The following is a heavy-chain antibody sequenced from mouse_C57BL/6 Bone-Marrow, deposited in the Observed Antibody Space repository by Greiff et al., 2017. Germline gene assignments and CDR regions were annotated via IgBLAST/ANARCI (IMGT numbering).Heavy chain of an antibody. J-gene: IGHJ2*01. V-gene: IGHV1-61*01. CDR3: ASVQGDY. Sequence: QVHVKQPGAELVRPGSSVKLSCKASGYTFTSYWMDWVKQRPGQGLEWIGNIYPSDSETHYNQKFKDKATLTVDKSSSTAYMQLSSLTSEDSAVYYCASVQGDYWGQGTTLTVSS. CDR1: GYTFTSYW. CDR2: IYPSDSET.